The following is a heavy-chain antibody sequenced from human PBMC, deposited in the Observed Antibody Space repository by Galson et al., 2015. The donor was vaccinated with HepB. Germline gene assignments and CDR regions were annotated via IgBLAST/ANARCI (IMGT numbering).Heavy chain of an antibody. J-gene: IGHJ4*02. CDR1: GFTFSSYA. V-gene: IGHV3-64D*06. Sequence: SLRLSCAASGFTFSSYAMHWVRQAPGKGLEYVSAISSNGGSTYYADSVKGRFTISRDNSKNTLYLQMSSLRAEDTAVYYCVGDLWFGELLYLDYWGQGTLVTVSS. CDR2: ISSNGGST. D-gene: IGHD3-10*01. CDR3: VGDLWFGELLYLDY.